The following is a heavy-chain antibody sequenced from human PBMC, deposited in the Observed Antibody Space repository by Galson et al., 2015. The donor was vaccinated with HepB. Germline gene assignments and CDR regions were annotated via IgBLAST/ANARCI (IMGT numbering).Heavy chain of an antibody. V-gene: IGHV1-69*04. CDR3: ARQYASQVSGSFDY. CDR1: GGTFSSYA. CDR2: IIPILGIA. Sequence: SVKVSCKASGGTFSSYAISWVRQAHGQGLEWMGRIIPILGIANYAQKFQGRVTTTADKSTSTAYMELSSLRSEDTAVYYCARQYASQVSGSFDYWGQGTLVTVSS. D-gene: IGHD5/OR15-5a*01. J-gene: IGHJ4*02.